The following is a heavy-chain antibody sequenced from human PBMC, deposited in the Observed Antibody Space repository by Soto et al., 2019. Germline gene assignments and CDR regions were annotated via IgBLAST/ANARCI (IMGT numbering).Heavy chain of an antibody. D-gene: IGHD7-27*01. Sequence: PSETLSLTCTVSGGSISSYYWSWIRQPPGKGPAWIAYIYSSGSTNYNPSLKSRVTISVDTSKNQFSLKLSSVTAADTAVYYCARRWGSYFNFWGQGTLVTVSS. CDR3: ARRWGSYFNF. CDR1: GGSISSYY. CDR2: IYSSGST. J-gene: IGHJ4*02. V-gene: IGHV4-59*08.